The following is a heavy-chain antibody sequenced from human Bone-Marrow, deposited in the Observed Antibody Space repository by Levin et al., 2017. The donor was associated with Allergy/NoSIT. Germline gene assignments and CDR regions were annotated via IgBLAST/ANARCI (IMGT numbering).Heavy chain of an antibody. D-gene: IGHD4-17*01. J-gene: IGHJ4*02. CDR1: GFTVSSNR. V-gene: IGHV3-53*01. CDR2: IYSGGDT. CDR3: ARIDYGDSD. Sequence: GGSLRLSCAASGFTVSSNRMTWVRQAPGKGLEWVSVIYSGGDTYYADSVKGRFTISRDNSKNTLYLQMNSLRAEDTAVYYCARIDYGDSDWGQGSLVAVSS.